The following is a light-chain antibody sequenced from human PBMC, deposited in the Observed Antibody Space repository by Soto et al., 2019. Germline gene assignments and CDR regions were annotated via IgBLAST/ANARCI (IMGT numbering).Light chain of an antibody. Sequence: DIVMTQSPDSLAVSLGERATINCKSSQSVLYSSNNKNYLAWYQQKPGQPPKLLIYWASTRESGVPDRFSGSGSGTDFTLTISSLQAADVAVYYCQQYYSTPWTFGQGTTVDIK. J-gene: IGKJ1*01. V-gene: IGKV4-1*01. CDR1: QSVLYSSNNKNY. CDR2: WAS. CDR3: QQYYSTPWT.